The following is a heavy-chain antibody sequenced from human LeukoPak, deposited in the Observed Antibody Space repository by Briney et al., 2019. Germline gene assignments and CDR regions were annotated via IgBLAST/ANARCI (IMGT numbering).Heavy chain of an antibody. Sequence: GGSLRLSCAASGFTFSSHTGFWVRQAPGKGLEYVSAISNNGGSTYYANSVKGRFTISRDNSKKTLYLQMGSLRAEDMAVYYCARENARDGFNFWGQGTLVTVSS. CDR3: ARENARDGFNF. J-gene: IGHJ4*02. V-gene: IGHV3-64*01. CDR2: ISNNGGST. CDR1: GFTFSSHT. D-gene: IGHD5-24*01.